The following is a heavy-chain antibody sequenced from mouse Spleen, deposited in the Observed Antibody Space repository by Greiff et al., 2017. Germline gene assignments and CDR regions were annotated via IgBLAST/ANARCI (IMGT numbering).Heavy chain of an antibody. CDR2: IDPEDGET. V-gene: IGHV14-2*01. J-gene: IGHJ2*01. CDR3: ARREGDY. Sequence: EVQLQQSGAELVKPGASVKLSCTASGFNIKDYYMHWVKQRTEQGLEWIGRIDPEDGETKYAPEFQGKATITADTSSNTAYLQLSSLTSEDTAVYYCARREGDYWGQGTTLTVSS. CDR1: GFNIKDYY.